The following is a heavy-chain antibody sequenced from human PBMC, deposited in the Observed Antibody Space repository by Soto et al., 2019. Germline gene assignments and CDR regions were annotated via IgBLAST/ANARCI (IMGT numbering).Heavy chain of an antibody. V-gene: IGHV1-3*01. J-gene: IGHJ2*01. Sequence: ASVKVSCKASGYTFTSYAMHWVRQAPGQRLEWMGWINAGNGNTKYSQKFQGRVTITRDTSASTAYIELSSLRSEDTAVYYCARSKSLYLYLDLWGGGTLVTVSS. CDR3: ARSKSLYLYLDL. D-gene: IGHD4-4*01. CDR2: INAGNGNT. CDR1: GYTFTSYA.